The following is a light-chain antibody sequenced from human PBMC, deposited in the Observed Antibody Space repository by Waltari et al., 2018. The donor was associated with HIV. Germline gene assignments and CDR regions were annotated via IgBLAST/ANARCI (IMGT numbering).Light chain of an antibody. V-gene: IGKV2-28*01. CDR3: MQGLQTPT. Sequence: DIVMTQSPLSLPVTPGEPASISCRSSHTLLHRSVYYYLDWYLQKPGQSPQLLIYLGSNRASGVPGRISGSGSGTDFTLKISRVEAEDVGVYYCMQGLQTPTFGQGTRLEIK. CDR1: HTLLHRSVYYY. CDR2: LGS. J-gene: IGKJ5*01.